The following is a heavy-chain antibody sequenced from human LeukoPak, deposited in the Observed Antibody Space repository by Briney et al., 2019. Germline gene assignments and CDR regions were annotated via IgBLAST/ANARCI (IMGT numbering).Heavy chain of an antibody. D-gene: IGHD6-13*01. V-gene: IGHV3-21*01. CDR3: ARSPAAAGTNPPPYYYYYMDV. CDR1: GFTFSSYS. CDR2: ISSSSSYI. Sequence: PGGSLILSCAASGFTFSSYSMNWVRQAPGKGLEWVSSISSSSSYIYYADSVKGRFTISIDNAKNSLYLQMNSLRAEDTAVYYCARSPAAAGTNPPPYYYYYMDVWGKGTTVTISS. J-gene: IGHJ6*03.